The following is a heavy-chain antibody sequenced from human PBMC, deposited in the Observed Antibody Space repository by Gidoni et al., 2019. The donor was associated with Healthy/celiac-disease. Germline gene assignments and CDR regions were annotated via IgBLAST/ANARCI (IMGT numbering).Heavy chain of an antibody. CDR3: ARQTDEGWLDEGGYFDY. V-gene: IGHV4-39*01. J-gene: IGHJ4*02. Sequence: QLQLQESGPGLVKPSETLSLTCTVSGGSISSSSYYWGWIRQPPGKGLEWIGSIYYSGSTYYNPSLKSRVTISVDTSKNQFSLKLSSVTAADTAVYYCARQTDEGWLDEGGYFDYWGQGTLVTVSS. D-gene: IGHD6-19*01. CDR1: GGSISSSSYY. CDR2: IYYSGST.